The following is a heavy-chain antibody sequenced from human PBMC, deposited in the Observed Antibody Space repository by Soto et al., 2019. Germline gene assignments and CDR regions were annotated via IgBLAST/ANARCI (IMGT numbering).Heavy chain of an antibody. Sequence: GASVKVSCKASGFTFTSSAVQWVRQARGQRLEWIGWIVVGSGNTNYAQKFQERVTITRDMSTSTAHMELSSLRSEDTAVYYCAALSLEMAATLFDYWGQGTLVTVSS. D-gene: IGHD3-16*02. CDR3: AALSLEMAATLFDY. CDR2: IVVGSGNT. J-gene: IGHJ4*02. CDR1: GFTFTSSA. V-gene: IGHV1-58*01.